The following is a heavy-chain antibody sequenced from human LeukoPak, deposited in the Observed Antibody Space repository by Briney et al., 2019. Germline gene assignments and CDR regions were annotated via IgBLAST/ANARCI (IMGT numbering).Heavy chain of an antibody. V-gene: IGHV4-59*01. Sequence: SETLSLTCTVSGGSMSSYYWSWIRQPPGKGPEWIGYIYKSGGTNYNPSVRSRVSISLDTSKNQFSLKLSSVTAADTAVYFCARRYSSGWSPTFWGQGILVTVST. CDR3: ARRYSSGWSPTF. CDR2: IYKSGGT. J-gene: IGHJ4*02. D-gene: IGHD6-19*01. CDR1: GGSMSSYY.